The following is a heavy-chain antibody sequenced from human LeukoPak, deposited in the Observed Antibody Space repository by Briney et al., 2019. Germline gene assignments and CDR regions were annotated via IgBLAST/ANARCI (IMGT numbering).Heavy chain of an antibody. CDR3: ARHTEQQLPYFDY. J-gene: IGHJ4*02. V-gene: IGHV4-39*01. CDR2: IYYSGST. CDR1: GGSISSSSYY. D-gene: IGHD6-13*01. Sequence: PSETLSLTCTVSGGSISSSSYYWGWIRQPPGKGLEWIGSIYYSGSTYYNPSHKSRVTISVDTSENQFSLKLSSVTAADTAVYYCARHTEQQLPYFDYWGQGTLVTVSS.